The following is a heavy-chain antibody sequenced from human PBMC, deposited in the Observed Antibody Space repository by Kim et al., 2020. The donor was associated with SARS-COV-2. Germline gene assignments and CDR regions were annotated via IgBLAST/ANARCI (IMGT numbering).Heavy chain of an antibody. V-gene: IGHV4-39*01. Sequence: THYNPSLQIRVTISEGTSKSQFSLKLRSVTAAATAVYYCARWGDTAAFEYWGQGTLVTVSS. CDR2: T. D-gene: IGHD5-18*01. J-gene: IGHJ4*02. CDR3: ARWGDTAAFEY.